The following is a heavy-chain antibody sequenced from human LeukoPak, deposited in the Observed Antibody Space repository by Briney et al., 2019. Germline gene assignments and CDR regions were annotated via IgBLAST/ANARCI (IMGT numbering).Heavy chain of an antibody. V-gene: IGHV4-38-2*01. J-gene: IGHJ2*01. Sequence: KPSETLSLTCAVSGYSISSGYYWGWIRQPPGKGLEWIGSIYHSGSTYYNPSLKSRVTISVDTSKNQFSLKLSSVTAADTAVYYCASIGVYDFWSGYYPVYWYFDLWGRGTLVTVSP. CDR2: IYHSGST. CDR3: ASIGVYDFWSGYYPVYWYFDL. D-gene: IGHD3-3*01. CDR1: GYSISSGYY.